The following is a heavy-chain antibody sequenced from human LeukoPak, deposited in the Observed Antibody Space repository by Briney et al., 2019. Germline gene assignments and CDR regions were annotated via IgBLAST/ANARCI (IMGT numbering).Heavy chain of an antibody. CDR2: IYYSGST. Sequence: SETLSLTCTVSGGSISSGGYYWSWIRQHPGKGLEWIGYIYYSGSTYYNPSLKSRVTISVDTSKNQFSLELSSVTVADTAVYYCARQLRRFGSRHFDYWGQGTLVTVSS. J-gene: IGHJ4*02. CDR1: GGSISSGGYY. V-gene: IGHV4-31*03. D-gene: IGHD3-10*01. CDR3: ARQLRRFGSRHFDY.